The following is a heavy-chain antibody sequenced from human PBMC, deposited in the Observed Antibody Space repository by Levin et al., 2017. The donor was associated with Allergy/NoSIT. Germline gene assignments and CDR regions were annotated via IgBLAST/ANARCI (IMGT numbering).Heavy chain of an antibody. V-gene: IGHV3-21*01. J-gene: IGHJ5*02. Sequence: GESLKISCAASGFTFSSYSMNWVRQAPGKGLEWVSSISSSSSYIYYADSVKGRFTISRDNAKNSLYLQMNSLRAEDTAVYYCARDRTVGLEWFSWFDPWGQGTLVTVSS. D-gene: IGHD3-3*01. CDR3: ARDRTVGLEWFSWFDP. CDR2: ISSSSSYI. CDR1: GFTFSSYS.